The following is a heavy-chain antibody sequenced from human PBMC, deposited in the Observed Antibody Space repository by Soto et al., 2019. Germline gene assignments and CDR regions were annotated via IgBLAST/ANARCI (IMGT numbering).Heavy chain of an antibody. J-gene: IGHJ4*02. D-gene: IGHD5-12*01. V-gene: IGHV3-13*01. CDR2: IGTAGDT. CDR3: ARGRSGGGRRTYFDY. CDR1: GFTFSSYD. Sequence: GGSLRLSCAASGFTFSSYDMHWVRQATGKGLEWVSAIGTAGDTYYPGSVKGRFTISRENAKNSLYLQVNSLRAGDTAVYYCARGRSGGGRRTYFDYWGQGTLVTVSS.